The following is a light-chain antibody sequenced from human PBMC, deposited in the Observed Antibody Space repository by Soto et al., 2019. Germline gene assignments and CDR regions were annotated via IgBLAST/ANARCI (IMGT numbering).Light chain of an antibody. CDR2: EVS. CDR1: SSDVGGYNF. Sequence: QSALTQPPSASGSPGQSVTISCTGTSSDVGGYNFISWYQQHPGKAPKLMIYEVSERPSGVPDRFSGSKSGNTASLTVSGLWAEDEADYYCSSYAGSNIVVFGGGTKLTVL. CDR3: SSYAGSNIVV. V-gene: IGLV2-8*01. J-gene: IGLJ2*01.